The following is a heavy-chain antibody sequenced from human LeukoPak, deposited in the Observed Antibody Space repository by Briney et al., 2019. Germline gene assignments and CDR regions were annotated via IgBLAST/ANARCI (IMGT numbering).Heavy chain of an antibody. V-gene: IGHV3-33*01. CDR1: GFTFSSYG. Sequence: PGRSLRLSCAASGFTFSSYGMHWVRQAPGKGLEWVAVIWYDGSNNYYADSVKGRFTISRDNSKNTLYLQMNSLRAEDTAVYYCALSIAARPYYFDYWGQGTLVTVSS. CDR3: ALSIAARPYYFDY. D-gene: IGHD6-6*01. J-gene: IGHJ4*02. CDR2: IWYDGSNN.